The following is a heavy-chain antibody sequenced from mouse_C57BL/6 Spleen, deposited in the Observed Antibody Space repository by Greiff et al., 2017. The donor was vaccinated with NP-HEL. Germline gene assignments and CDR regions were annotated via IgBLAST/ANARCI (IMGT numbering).Heavy chain of an antibody. CDR2: INPNNGGT. CDR1: GYTFTDYN. CDR3: ARPSIYYYGSSYFYYAMDY. J-gene: IGHJ4*01. Sequence: VQLQQSGPELVKPGASVKIPCKASGYTFTDYNMDWVKQSHGKSLEWIGDINPNNGGTIYNQKFKGKATLTVDKSSSTAYMELRSLTSEDTAVYYCARPSIYYYGSSYFYYAMDYWGQGTSVTVSS. V-gene: IGHV1-18*01. D-gene: IGHD1-1*01.